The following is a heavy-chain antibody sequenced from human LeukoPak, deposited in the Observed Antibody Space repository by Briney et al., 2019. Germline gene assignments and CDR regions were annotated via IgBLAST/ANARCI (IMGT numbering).Heavy chain of an antibody. Sequence: GASVKVSCKASGGTFSSYAISWVRQAPGQGLEWMGGIIPIFGTANYAQKFQGRVTITADESTSTAYMELSSLRSEDTAVYYCAREGPHYGSGSLYITQRGFDPWGQGTLVTVSS. J-gene: IGHJ5*02. CDR3: AREGPHYGSGSLYITQRGFDP. D-gene: IGHD3-10*01. CDR2: IIPIFGTA. CDR1: GGTFSSYA. V-gene: IGHV1-69*13.